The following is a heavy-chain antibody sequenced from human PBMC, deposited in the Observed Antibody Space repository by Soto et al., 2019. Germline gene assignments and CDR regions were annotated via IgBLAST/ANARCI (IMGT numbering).Heavy chain of an antibody. Sequence: EVQVVESGGGLVNPGGSLRLSCAASGFIFSNAWMNWVRQAPGKGLEWVGRIKSNTDGGTTEYAAPVKARFTISRDDSKNTLYLHMNNLKTEDTAMYYCTTLMIRGLTINGYWGQGILVTVSS. CDR3: TTLMIRGLTINGY. CDR2: IKSNTDGGTT. J-gene: IGHJ4*02. V-gene: IGHV3-15*01. CDR1: GFIFSNAW. D-gene: IGHD3-10*01.